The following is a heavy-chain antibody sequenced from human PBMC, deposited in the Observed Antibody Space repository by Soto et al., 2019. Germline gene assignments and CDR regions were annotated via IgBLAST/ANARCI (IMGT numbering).Heavy chain of an antibody. V-gene: IGHV1-69*13. CDR2: IIPIFGTA. D-gene: IGHD2-15*01. CDR1: GGTFSSYA. CDR3: ARGDIVVVVAARFCYYGMDV. Sequence: GASVKVSCKASGGTFSSYAISWVRQALGQGLEWMGGIIPIFGTANYAQKFQGRVTITADESTSTAYMELSSLRSEDTAVYYCARGDIVVVVAARFCYYGMDVWGQGTTVTVSS. J-gene: IGHJ6*02.